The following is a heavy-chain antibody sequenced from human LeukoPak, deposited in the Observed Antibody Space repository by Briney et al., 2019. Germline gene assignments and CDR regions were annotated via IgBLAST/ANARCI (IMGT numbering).Heavy chain of an antibody. V-gene: IGHV1-2*02. J-gene: IGHJ5*02. CDR2: INPNNGGT. Sequence: ASVKVSCKASGYTFTGYYIHWVRQAPGQGLEWMGWINPNNGGTNYAQRFQGRVTVTRDTSISTAYMELMRLRSDDTAVYYCARGEVKRGLDPWGQGTLVTVPS. D-gene: IGHD3-16*01. CDR1: GYTFTGYY. CDR3: ARGEVKRGLDP.